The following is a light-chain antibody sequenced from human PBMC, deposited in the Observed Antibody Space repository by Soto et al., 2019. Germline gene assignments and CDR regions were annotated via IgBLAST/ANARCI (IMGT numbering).Light chain of an antibody. Sequence: QSALTQPASVSGSPGQSITISCTGTISDVGGYNYVSWYQQHPGKAPNLMIYDVSHRPSGVSNRFSDSKSGNTASLTISGRQAEDEDDYYCSSYTSSSTLVFGGGTKVTVL. J-gene: IGLJ2*01. CDR2: DVS. CDR3: SSYTSSSTLV. CDR1: ISDVGGYNY. V-gene: IGLV2-14*01.